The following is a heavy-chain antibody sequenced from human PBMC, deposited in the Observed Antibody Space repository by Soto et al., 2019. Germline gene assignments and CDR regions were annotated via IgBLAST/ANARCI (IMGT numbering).Heavy chain of an antibody. V-gene: IGHV3-15*01. CDR1: GFTFNNAW. Sequence: EVQLVESGGGLVKPGGSLRLSCAASGFTFNNAWMSWVRQAPGKGLEWVGRIKSKTDGGTTDYAAPVKGKFNISRDNSKKTLYLQMNSLRADDTAVYYCAKGYYASGSYKYGMDVWGQGTTVTVSS. D-gene: IGHD3-10*01. CDR3: AKGYYASGSYKYGMDV. J-gene: IGHJ6*02. CDR2: IKSKTDGGTT.